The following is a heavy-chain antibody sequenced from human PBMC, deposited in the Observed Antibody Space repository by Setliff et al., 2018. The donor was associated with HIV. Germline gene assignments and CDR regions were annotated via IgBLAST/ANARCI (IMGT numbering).Heavy chain of an antibody. CDR1: GGSFSGYY. Sequence: GGSFSGYYWSWIRQLPGKGLEWIGEINHSGSTNYNPSLKSRVTISVDTSKNQFSLKLSSVTAADTAVYYCTRAEQQLPYYYYYYGMDVWGQGTTVTVSS. CDR2: INHSGST. J-gene: IGHJ6*02. CDR3: TRAEQQLPYYYYYYGMDV. V-gene: IGHV4-34*01. D-gene: IGHD6-13*01.